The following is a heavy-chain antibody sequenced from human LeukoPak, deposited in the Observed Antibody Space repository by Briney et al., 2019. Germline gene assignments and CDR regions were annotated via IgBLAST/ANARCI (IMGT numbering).Heavy chain of an antibody. D-gene: IGHD3-16*01. CDR3: ARDLMITFGGVMGYYFDY. Sequence: VASVKVSCKASGGTFSSYAISWVRQAPGQGLEWMGGIIPIFGTANYAQKFQGRVTITADKSTSTAYMELSSLRSEDTAVYYCARDLMITFGGVMGYYFDYWGQGTLVTVSS. J-gene: IGHJ4*02. CDR1: GGTFSSYA. CDR2: IIPIFGTA. V-gene: IGHV1-69*06.